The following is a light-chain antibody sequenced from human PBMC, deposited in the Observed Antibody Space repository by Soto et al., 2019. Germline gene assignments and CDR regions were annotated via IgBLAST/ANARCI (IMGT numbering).Light chain of an antibody. J-gene: IGKJ5*01. Sequence: EIVMTQSRATLSVSPGERATLSCGASQSVSSNLAWYQQKPGQAPRLLIYGASTRATGIPARFSGSGSGTEFTLTISSLQSEDFAVYCCQHYHGWPITFGEGTRLEI. V-gene: IGKV3-15*01. CDR2: GAS. CDR3: QHYHGWPIT. CDR1: QSVSSN.